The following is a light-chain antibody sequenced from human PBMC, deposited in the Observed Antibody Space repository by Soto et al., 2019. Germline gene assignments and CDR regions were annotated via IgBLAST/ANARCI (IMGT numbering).Light chain of an antibody. V-gene: IGKV1-5*03. J-gene: IGKJ1*01. Sequence: DIQMTQSPSALSVSVGDRVTITWRASQTISSWLAWYQQKPGKAPKLLIYKASTLKSGVPSRLSGSGYGTELTLTISSLKPDDFATYYCQHYNSYSEAFGHGTKVDIK. CDR1: QTISSW. CDR3: QHYNSYSEA. CDR2: KAS.